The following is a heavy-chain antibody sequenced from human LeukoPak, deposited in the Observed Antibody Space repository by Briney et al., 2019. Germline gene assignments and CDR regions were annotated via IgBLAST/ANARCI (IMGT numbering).Heavy chain of an antibody. Sequence: ASVKVSCKASGYTFTGYYMHWVRQAPGQGLEWMGWINPNSGGTNYAQKFQGRVTMTRDTSISTAYMELSRLRSDDTAVYYCARDLYTAVAGGFDYWGQGTLVTVSS. V-gene: IGHV1-2*02. CDR3: ARDLYTAVAGGFDY. CDR1: GYTFTGYY. J-gene: IGHJ4*02. D-gene: IGHD6-19*01. CDR2: INPNSGGT.